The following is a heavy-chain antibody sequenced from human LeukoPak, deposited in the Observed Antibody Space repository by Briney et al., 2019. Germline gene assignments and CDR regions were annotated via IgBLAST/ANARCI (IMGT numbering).Heavy chain of an antibody. D-gene: IGHD5-12*01. V-gene: IGHV3-30*18. CDR2: TSYDGRNK. Sequence: GGSLRLSCAASGFTFSSYGMHWVRQAPGKGLEWVAVTSYDGRNKYYADSVKGRFTISRDNSKNTLYLQMNSLRAEDTAVYYCAKGASGYDDGVFDYWGQGTLVTVST. J-gene: IGHJ4*02. CDR3: AKGASGYDDGVFDY. CDR1: GFTFSSYG.